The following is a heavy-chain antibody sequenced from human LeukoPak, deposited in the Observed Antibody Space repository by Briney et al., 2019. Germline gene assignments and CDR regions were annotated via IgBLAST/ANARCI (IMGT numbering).Heavy chain of an antibody. CDR1: GFTFSSYA. J-gene: IGHJ4*02. CDR2: ISGSGGST. V-gene: IGHV3-23*01. CDR3: ARDAGGAFGNYVNYFDY. Sequence: PGGSLRLSCAASGFTFSSYAMSWVRQAPGKGLEWVSAISGSGGSTYYADSVKGRFTISRDNSKNTVYLQMDSLRAEDTAVYYCARDAGGAFGNYVNYFDYWGQGTLVTVSS. D-gene: IGHD4-11*01.